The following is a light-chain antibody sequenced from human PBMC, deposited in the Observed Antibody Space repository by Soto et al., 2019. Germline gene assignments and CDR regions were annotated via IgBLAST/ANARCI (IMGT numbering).Light chain of an antibody. CDR1: KLGDKY. CDR3: QAWDSSTYVV. V-gene: IGLV3-1*01. Sequence: SYELTQPPSVSVSPGQPASITCSGDKLGDKYACWYQQKPGQSPVLVIYQDSQRPSGIPERFSGANSGNTATLTISGTQAMDEADYYCQAWDSSTYVVFGGGTKVTVL. J-gene: IGLJ2*01. CDR2: QDS.